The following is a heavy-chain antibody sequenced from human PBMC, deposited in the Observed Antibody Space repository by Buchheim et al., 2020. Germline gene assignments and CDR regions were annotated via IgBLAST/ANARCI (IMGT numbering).Heavy chain of an antibody. V-gene: IGHV3-23*01. J-gene: IGHJ6*03. CDR1: GFTFSNYA. CDR3: AKSEYSDLYYSYYMDV. D-gene: IGHD5-12*01. Sequence: EGQLLESGGGLVQPGGSLRLSCGASGFTFSNYAMTWVRQAPGKGLEWVSAIRGDGGATYYTDSVKGRLTISRDNSQNTLYLQMNSLRAEDTGTYYCAKSEYSDLYYSYYMDVWGKGTT. CDR2: IRGDGGAT.